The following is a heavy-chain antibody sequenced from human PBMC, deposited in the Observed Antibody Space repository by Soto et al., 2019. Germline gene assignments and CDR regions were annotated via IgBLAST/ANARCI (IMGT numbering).Heavy chain of an antibody. CDR2: ISAYNGNT. J-gene: IGHJ6*02. V-gene: IGHV1-18*01. D-gene: IGHD2-2*01. CDR3: ARGVGGYYYGMDV. Sequence: ASVEASSKDPGFAFTCNGLSWVRQAPGQGLEWMGWISAYNGNTNYAQNLQGRVTMTTDTSTGTAYMELRSLRSDDTAVYSCARGVGGYYYGMDVWAQGTTVTVSS. CDR1: GFAFTCNG.